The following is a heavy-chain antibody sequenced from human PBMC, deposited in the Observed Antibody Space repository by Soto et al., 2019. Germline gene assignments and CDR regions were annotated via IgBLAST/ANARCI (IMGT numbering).Heavy chain of an antibody. V-gene: IGHV1-69*12. CDR3: ARRARGDYGDYDFPRFDY. J-gene: IGHJ4*02. CDR1: GGTFSSYA. Sequence: QVQLGQSGAEVKKPGASVKVSCKASGGTFSSYAISWVRQAPGQGLEWMGGIIPIFGTANYAQKFQGRVTITEDESTRTAYMELRSLRSEATAVYYCARRARGDYGDYDFPRFDYWGQGTLVTVSS. D-gene: IGHD4-17*01. CDR2: IIPIFGTA.